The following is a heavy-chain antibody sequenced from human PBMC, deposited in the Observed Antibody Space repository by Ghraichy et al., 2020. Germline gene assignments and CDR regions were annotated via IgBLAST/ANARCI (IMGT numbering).Heavy chain of an antibody. CDR3: AREGYCSGGSCYEDYYYGMDV. CDR1: GFTFSSYW. J-gene: IGHJ6*02. Sequence: GGSLRLSCAASGFTFSSYWMSLVRQAPGKGLEWVANIKQDGSEKYYVDSVKGRFTISRDNAKNSLYLQMNSLRAEDTAVYYCAREGYCSGGSCYEDYYYGMDVWGQGTTVTVSS. V-gene: IGHV3-7*01. D-gene: IGHD2-15*01. CDR2: IKQDGSEK.